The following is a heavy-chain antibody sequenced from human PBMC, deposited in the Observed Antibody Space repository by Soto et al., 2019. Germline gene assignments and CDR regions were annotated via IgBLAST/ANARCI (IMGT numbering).Heavy chain of an antibody. Sequence: QVQLQESGPGLVKPSQTLSLTCSVSGGSISSGGYNWTWIRQHPGKGLEWIGYTYYNGLTNYNPSLKSRGTISLDTSQNQISLKLTSVTAADTAVYYCAREPTTVTTSSPYYFDYWGQGTLVTVSS. CDR3: AREPTTVTTSSPYYFDY. CDR2: TYYNGLT. J-gene: IGHJ4*02. CDR1: GGSISSGGYN. V-gene: IGHV4-31*03. D-gene: IGHD4-17*01.